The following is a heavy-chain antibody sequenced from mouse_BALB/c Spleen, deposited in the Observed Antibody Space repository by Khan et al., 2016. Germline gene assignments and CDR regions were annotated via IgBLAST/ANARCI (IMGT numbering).Heavy chain of an antibody. CDR1: GYTFSSYW. J-gene: IGHJ4*01. CDR3: ARSTRGNYYAMDY. CDR2: IFSGSGNT. V-gene: IGHV1-9*01. Sequence: QVQLKESGAELMKPGASLKISCKATGYTFSSYWIEWVKQRPGHGLEWIGEIFSGSGNTNYNEKFRGKATFTADTSSNTAYMQLSSLTSEDSAVYYCARSTRGNYYAMDYWGQGTSVTVSS.